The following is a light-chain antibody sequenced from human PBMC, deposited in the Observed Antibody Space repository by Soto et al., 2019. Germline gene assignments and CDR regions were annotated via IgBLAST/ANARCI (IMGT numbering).Light chain of an antibody. V-gene: IGKV1-5*01. CDR1: EKINKW. J-gene: IGKJ1*01. Sequence: DIQMTQSPSTLSASVGDRVTITCRASEKINKWLAWYQQKPGKAPKLLISDASRLESGVPSRFSGSGSGTEFTLTISSLQPEDFATYYCLQHNTFPRTFGQGTKVDIK. CDR3: LQHNTFPRT. CDR2: DAS.